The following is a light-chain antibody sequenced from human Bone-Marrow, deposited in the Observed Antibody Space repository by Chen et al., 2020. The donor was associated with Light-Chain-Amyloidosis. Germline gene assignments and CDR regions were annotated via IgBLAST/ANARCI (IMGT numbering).Light chain of an antibody. J-gene: IGLJ3*02. CDR3: QVWDRSSDCPV. CDR1: NIGSTS. V-gene: IGLV3-21*02. CDR2: DDS. Sequence: SYVLTQPSSVSVAPGQTATIACGGNNIGSTSVHWYQQRPGQAPLLVVYDDSDRPSGIPERLSGSNSGNTATLTISRVEAGDEADYYCQVWDRSSDCPVFGGGTKLTVL.